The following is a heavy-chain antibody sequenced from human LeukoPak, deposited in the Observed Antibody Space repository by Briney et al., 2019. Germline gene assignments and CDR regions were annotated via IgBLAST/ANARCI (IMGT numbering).Heavy chain of an antibody. J-gene: IGHJ3*02. CDR3: ARDGPRGIVGARGAFDI. CDR2: ISAYNGNT. D-gene: IGHD1-26*01. CDR1: GYTFTSYG. V-gene: IGHV1-18*01. Sequence: ASVKVSCKASGYTFTSYGISWVRQAPGQGLEWMGWISAYNGNTNYAQKLQGRVTMATDTSTSTAYMELRSLRSDDTAVYYCARDGPRGIVGARGAFDIWGQGTMVTVSS.